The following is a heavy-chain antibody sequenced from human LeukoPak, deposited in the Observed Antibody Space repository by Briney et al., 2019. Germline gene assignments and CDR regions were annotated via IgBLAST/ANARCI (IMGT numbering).Heavy chain of an antibody. V-gene: IGHV4-59*01. J-gene: IGHJ5*02. CDR1: GGSISSYY. Sequence: SETLSLTCTVSGGSISSYYWSWIRQLPGKGLEWIGYIYYSGSTNYNPSLKSRVTISVDTSKNQFSLKLSSVTAADTAVYYCAREGYCSGGSCYRLDPWGQGTLVTVSS. D-gene: IGHD2-15*01. CDR3: AREGYCSGGSCYRLDP. CDR2: IYYSGST.